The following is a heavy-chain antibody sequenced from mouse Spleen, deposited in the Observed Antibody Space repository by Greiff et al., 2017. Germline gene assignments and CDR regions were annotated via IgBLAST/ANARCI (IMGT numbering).Heavy chain of an antibody. J-gene: IGHJ2*01. V-gene: IGHV1-54*01. CDR2: INPGSGGT. Sequence: QVQLQQSGAELVRPGPSVKVSCKASGYAFTNYLIEWVKQRPGQGLEWIGVINPGSGGTNYNEKFKGKATLTADKSSSTAYMQLSSLTSEDSAVYFCARQKLGIPFDDWGQGTTLTVSS. CDR3: ARQKLGIPFDD. D-gene: IGHD4-1*01. CDR1: GYAFTNYL.